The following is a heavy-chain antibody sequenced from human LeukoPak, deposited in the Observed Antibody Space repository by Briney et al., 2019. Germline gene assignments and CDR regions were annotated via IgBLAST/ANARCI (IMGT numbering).Heavy chain of an antibody. CDR3: ARPPRSSDWYLNYFDP. D-gene: IGHD6-19*01. V-gene: IGHV1-8*01. J-gene: IGHJ5*02. CDR2: MDPKSGNT. CDR1: GYTFTNYD. Sequence: ASVKVSCKASGYTFTNYDINWVRQATGQGLEWMAWMDPKSGNTGYARKFQDRVFLTMNTSTNTAYMELSGLRSEDTAIYYCARPPRSSDWYLNYFDPWGQGPLVTVSS.